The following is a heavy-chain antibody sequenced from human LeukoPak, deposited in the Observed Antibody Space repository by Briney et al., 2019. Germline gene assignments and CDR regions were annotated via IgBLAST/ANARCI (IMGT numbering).Heavy chain of an antibody. D-gene: IGHD3-3*01. J-gene: IGHJ4*02. CDR2: ISRSDTTI. CDR3: ATYYDFWSGFDY. Sequence: PGGSLRLSCAAFGFTFSSYSVNWVRQAPGKGLEWVSYISRSDTTIYYADSVKGRFTISRDNAKNSLFLQMNSLRDEDTAVYYCATYYDFWSGFDYWGQGTLVTVSS. V-gene: IGHV3-48*02. CDR1: GFTFSSYS.